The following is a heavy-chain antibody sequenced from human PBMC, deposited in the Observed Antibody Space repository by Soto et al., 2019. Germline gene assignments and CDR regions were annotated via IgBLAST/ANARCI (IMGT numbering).Heavy chain of an antibody. CDR3: AKDLAPEIGKGSSWYYYGMDV. CDR2: ISFDGSKK. CDR1: GFTLGLYG. V-gene: IGHV3-33*06. Sequence: GGSLRLSCAASGFTLGLYGMHWVRQAPGKGLEWLGVISFDGSKKDHVDAVKGRFIIYRDNSRSLVHLQMNSLRADDTAVYHCAKDLAPEIGKGSSWYYYGMDVWGQGTTVTVYS. D-gene: IGHD1-20*01. J-gene: IGHJ6*02.